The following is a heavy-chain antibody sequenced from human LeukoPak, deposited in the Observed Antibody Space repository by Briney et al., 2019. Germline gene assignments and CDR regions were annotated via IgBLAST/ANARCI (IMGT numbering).Heavy chain of an antibody. D-gene: IGHD1-26*01. CDR2: IDPNSGGT. V-gene: IGHV1-2*02. J-gene: IGHJ4*02. Sequence: GASVKVSCKAPGYTFSAYYLHWVRQAPGQGLEWMGWIDPNSGGTKYAQNFQGRVAMTRDTSIGTAYMELSSLRSADTAVYYCARIGISGSYWDFDQWGQGTLVTVSS. CDR1: GYTFSAYY. CDR3: ARIGISGSYWDFDQ.